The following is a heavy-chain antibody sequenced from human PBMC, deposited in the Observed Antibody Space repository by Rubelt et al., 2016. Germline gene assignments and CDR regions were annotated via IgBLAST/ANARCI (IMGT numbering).Heavy chain of an antibody. D-gene: IGHD4-17*01. CDR3: ANSGQLTAVTKSFDY. CDR2: ISYDGSKT. V-gene: IGHV3-30*04. Sequence: SLRLSCAASGFTISSDALHWVRQAPGKGLEWVALISYDGSKTYYADFVRGRFTISRDNSENTLYLHVNSLRAEDTAVYYCANSGQLTAVTKSFDYWGQGTLVTVSS. CDR1: GFTISSDA. J-gene: IGHJ4*02.